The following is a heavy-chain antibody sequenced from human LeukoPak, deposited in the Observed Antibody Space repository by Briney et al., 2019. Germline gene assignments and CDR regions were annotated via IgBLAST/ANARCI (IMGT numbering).Heavy chain of an antibody. CDR2: INHSGST. J-gene: IGHJ4*02. CDR1: AGSFSGYY. CDR3: ARARLHLKYYYDSSGYYYFDY. Sequence: PSETLSLTCAVYAGSFSGYYWSWIRQPPGKGLEWIGEINHSGSTNYNPSLKSRVTISVDTSKNQFSLKLSSVTAADTAVYYCARARLHLKYYYDSSGYYYFDYWGQGTLVTVSS. D-gene: IGHD3-22*01. V-gene: IGHV4-34*01.